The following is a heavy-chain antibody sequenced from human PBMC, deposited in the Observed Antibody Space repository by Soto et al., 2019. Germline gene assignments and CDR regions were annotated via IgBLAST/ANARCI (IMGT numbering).Heavy chain of an antibody. D-gene: IGHD3-22*01. CDR1: GFPLGDYG. CDR3: TRVGGYSKPDY. V-gene: IGHV3-49*04. J-gene: IGHJ4*02. CDR2: IRREVYGGTT. Sequence: PGGSLRLSCTASGFPLGDYGVSWVRQAPGKGLEWVGFIRREVYGGTTEYAASVKGRFVFSRDDSENIAYLQMNSLKTEDTAVYYCTRVGGYSKPDYWGPGTLVTVSS.